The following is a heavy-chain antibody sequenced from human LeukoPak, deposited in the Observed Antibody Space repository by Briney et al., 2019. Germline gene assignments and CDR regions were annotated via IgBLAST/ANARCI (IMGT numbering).Heavy chain of an antibody. CDR3: ARDNYDSSGYYYNFDS. J-gene: IGHJ4*02. D-gene: IGHD3-22*01. CDR2: ISSDGSST. V-gene: IGHV3-74*01. CDR1: GFTFSSYW. Sequence: GGSLRLSCAASGFTFSSYWMHWVRQAPRMGLVWVSRISSDGSSTSFADSVKGRFTISRDNARNTLYLQMSSLRAEDTAVYYCARDNYDSSGYYYNFDSWGRGTLVTVSS.